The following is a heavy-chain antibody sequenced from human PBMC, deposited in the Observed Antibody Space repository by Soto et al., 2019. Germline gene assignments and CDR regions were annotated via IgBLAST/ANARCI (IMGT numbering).Heavy chain of an antibody. CDR2: MSYSGST. CDR3: SRRAPEGFDP. V-gene: IGHV4-39*01. J-gene: IGHJ5*02. Sequence: SDTLSLTCTVSGGSISKSSYYWVWIRQPPGKGLEWVGRMSYSGSTYYNPSLKSRVAISVDTSKNQLSLQVSSVTAADTAVYYCSRRAPEGFDPWGQGTLVTVSS. CDR1: GGSISKSSYY.